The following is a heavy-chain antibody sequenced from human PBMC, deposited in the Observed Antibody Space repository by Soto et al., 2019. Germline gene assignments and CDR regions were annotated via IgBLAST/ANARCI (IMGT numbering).Heavy chain of an antibody. J-gene: IGHJ4*02. CDR3: AHRILRTVFGLVTTTAIYFDF. CDR1: GFSLTTSGVG. Sequence: QITLNGSGPTVVKPAETLTLTCTFSGFSLTTSGVGVGWIRQSPGKAPEWLALIYWDDDKRYSASLKSRLTITKDTFKNQVVLTMASVDPADTATYYCAHRILRTVFGLVTTTAIYFDFWGQGTPVVVSS. V-gene: IGHV2-5*02. D-gene: IGHD3-3*01. CDR2: IYWDDDK.